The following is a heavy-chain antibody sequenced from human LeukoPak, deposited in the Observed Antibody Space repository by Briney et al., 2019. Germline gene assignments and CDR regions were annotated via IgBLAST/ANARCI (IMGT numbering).Heavy chain of an antibody. CDR3: ARQPIGAVTGNNWFDP. V-gene: IGHV5-51*01. CDR1: GYSFTSYW. CDR2: IYPGDSDT. D-gene: IGHD2-21*02. J-gene: IGHJ5*02. Sequence: GESLKISCKGSGYSFTSYWIAWVRQMPGKGLEWMGIIYPGDSDTRYSPSFQGQVTISADKSISTAYLQWSSLKASDTAMYYCARQPIGAVTGNNWFDPWGQGTLVTVSS.